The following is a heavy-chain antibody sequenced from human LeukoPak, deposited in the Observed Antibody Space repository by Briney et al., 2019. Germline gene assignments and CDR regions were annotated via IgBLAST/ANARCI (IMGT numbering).Heavy chain of an antibody. CDR3: ARYYYGSGSYSLLYYFDY. D-gene: IGHD3-10*01. Sequence: SEALSLTCTVSGGSVSSGSYYWSRIRQPPGKGLEWIGYIYYSGSTNYNPSLKSRVTISVDTSKNQFSLKLSSVTAADTAVYYCARYYYGSGSYSLLYYFDYWGQGTLVTVSS. CDR2: IYYSGST. V-gene: IGHV4-61*01. J-gene: IGHJ4*02. CDR1: GGSVSSGSYY.